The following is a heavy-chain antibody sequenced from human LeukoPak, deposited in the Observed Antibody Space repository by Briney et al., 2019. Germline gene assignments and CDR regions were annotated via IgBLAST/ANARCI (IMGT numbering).Heavy chain of an antibody. CDR3: ARPYYSGSSYYYGMDV. J-gene: IGHJ6*02. Sequence: PGGSLRLSCAASGFIFSDCYMNWIRQAPGKGLEWVSYISGSGNTKYYADSVKGRFTISRDNAKNSLYLQMNSLRAEDTAVYYCARPYYSGSSYYYGMDVWGQGTTVTVSS. CDR1: GFIFSDCY. V-gene: IGHV3-11*01. D-gene: IGHD1-26*01. CDR2: ISGSGNTK.